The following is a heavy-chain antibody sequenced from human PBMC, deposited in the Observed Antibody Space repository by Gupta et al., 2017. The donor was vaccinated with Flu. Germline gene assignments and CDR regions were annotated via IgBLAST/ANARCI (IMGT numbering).Heavy chain of an antibody. CDR1: GASISSGDHY. V-gene: IGHV4-31*03. CDR3: ARGDYGGDIKGWTWFDP. Sequence: QVQLHESGPGLVEPSQTLSLTCSVSGASISSGDHYWSWIRQDAGKGLEWLGYIYASGITYYSPSLQSRVSMSVDTSKNQVSMNLDSVTVADTAVYYCARGDYGGDIKGWTWFDPWGQGILVTV. CDR2: IYASGIT. J-gene: IGHJ5*02. D-gene: IGHD4-23*01.